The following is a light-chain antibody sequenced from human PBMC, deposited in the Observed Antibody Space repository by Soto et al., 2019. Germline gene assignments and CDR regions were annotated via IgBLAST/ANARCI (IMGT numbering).Light chain of an antibody. V-gene: IGLV2-14*01. CDR1: SSDVGGYNY. J-gene: IGLJ3*02. CDR2: EVS. Sequence: QSALTQPASVSGSPGQSITISCTGTSSDVGGYNYVSWYQQHPGKAPKLMIYEVSNRPSGVSNRFSGSKSGITASLTISGLQAEDEADYYCSSYTSSSTWVFGGGTKLTVL. CDR3: SSYTSSSTWV.